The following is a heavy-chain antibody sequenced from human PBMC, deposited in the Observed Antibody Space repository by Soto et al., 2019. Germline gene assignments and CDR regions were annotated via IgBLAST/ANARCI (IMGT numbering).Heavy chain of an antibody. Sequence: VQLVESGGAFVQPGGSLRLSCAASGFTFAHYGMSWVRQAPGKGLEWIAYITKTGSTTYYADSVKGRFTISRDNVQDSLCLQMHSLRADDTALYYCAADLYGEGTFDSWGQGTLVTISS. D-gene: IGHD4-17*01. CDR1: GFTFAHYG. CDR3: AADLYGEGTFDS. J-gene: IGHJ4*02. CDR2: ITKTGSTT. V-gene: IGHV3-48*03.